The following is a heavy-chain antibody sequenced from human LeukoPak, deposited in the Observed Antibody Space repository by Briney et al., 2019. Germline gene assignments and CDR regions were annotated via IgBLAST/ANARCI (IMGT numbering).Heavy chain of an antibody. D-gene: IGHD1-26*01. V-gene: IGHV1-69*04. CDR2: IIPILGIA. J-gene: IGHJ4*02. CDR3: ASRTSSGSYGSPDY. Sequence: SVKVSCKASGGTFSSYAISWVLQAPGQGLEWMGRIIPILGIANYAQKFQGRVTITADKSTSTAYMELSSLRSEDTAVYYCASRTSSGSYGSPDYWGQGTLVTVSS. CDR1: GGTFSSYA.